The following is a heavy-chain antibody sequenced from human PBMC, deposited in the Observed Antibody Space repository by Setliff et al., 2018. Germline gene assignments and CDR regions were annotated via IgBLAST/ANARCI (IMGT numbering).Heavy chain of an antibody. CDR1: GYSFNSYY. CDR2: INPGGGSS. D-gene: IGHD6-13*01. CDR3: ARAGSAAAGRKGIFEY. V-gene: IGHV1-46*02. Sequence: ASVKVSCKASGYSFNSYYMHWVRQAPGQGLEWMGIINPGGGSSSSTEKFQGRVTMTRDTSASTVYMEMGNLTSGDTAVYYCARAGSAAAGRKGIFEYWGQGSLVTVSS. J-gene: IGHJ4*02.